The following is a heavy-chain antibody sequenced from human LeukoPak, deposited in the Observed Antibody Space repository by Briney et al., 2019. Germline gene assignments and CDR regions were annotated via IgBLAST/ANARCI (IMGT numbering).Heavy chain of an antibody. D-gene: IGHD1-26*01. Sequence: GESLKISCKGSGYNFNTYWVGWLRQMPGKGLEWRGIIYPGDSDTRYGPSFQGQVTISADKSISTAYLQRGSLKASDTAMYYCARASILGATQNYIDYWGQGTLVTVSS. J-gene: IGHJ4*02. CDR1: GYNFNTYW. V-gene: IGHV5-51*01. CDR3: ARASILGATQNYIDY. CDR2: IYPGDSDT.